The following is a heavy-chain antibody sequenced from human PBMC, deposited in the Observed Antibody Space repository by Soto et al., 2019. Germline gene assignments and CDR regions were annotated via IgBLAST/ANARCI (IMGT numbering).Heavy chain of an antibody. CDR2: IWYDGSNK. Sequence: ESGGGVVQPGRSLRLSCAASGFTFSSYGMHWVRQAPGKGLEWVAVIWYDGSNKYYADSVKGRFTISRDNSKNTLYLQMNSLRAEDTAVYYCARDLSPYYYDSSGYTSDYWGQGTLVTVSS. V-gene: IGHV3-33*01. CDR1: GFTFSSYG. CDR3: ARDLSPYYYDSSGYTSDY. J-gene: IGHJ4*02. D-gene: IGHD3-22*01.